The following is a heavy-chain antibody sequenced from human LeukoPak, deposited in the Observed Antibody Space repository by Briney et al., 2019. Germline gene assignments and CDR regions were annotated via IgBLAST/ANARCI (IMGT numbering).Heavy chain of an antibody. V-gene: IGHV3-7*01. Sequence: PGGSLRLSCAASGFTFSSYWMSWVRQAPGKGLEWVANIKQDGSEKYYVDSVKGRFTISRDNAKNSLYLQMNSLRAEDTAVYYCARYKMVAAKGPHIKYFDYWGQGTLVTVSS. D-gene: IGHD2-15*01. J-gene: IGHJ4*02. CDR3: ARYKMVAAKGPHIKYFDY. CDR1: GFTFSSYW. CDR2: IKQDGSEK.